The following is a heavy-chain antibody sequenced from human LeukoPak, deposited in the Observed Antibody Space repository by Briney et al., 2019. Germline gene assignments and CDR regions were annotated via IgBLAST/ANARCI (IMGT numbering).Heavy chain of an antibody. Sequence: SETLSLTCTVSGGSISSYYWSWIRQPPGKGLEWIGYIYYSGSTNYNPSLKSRVTISVDTSKNQFSLKLSSMTAADTAVYYCARVTGYTIEDYFDYWGQGTLVTVSA. V-gene: IGHV4-59*01. CDR1: GGSISSYY. CDR2: IYYSGST. D-gene: IGHD3-9*01. J-gene: IGHJ4*02. CDR3: ARVTGYTIEDYFDY.